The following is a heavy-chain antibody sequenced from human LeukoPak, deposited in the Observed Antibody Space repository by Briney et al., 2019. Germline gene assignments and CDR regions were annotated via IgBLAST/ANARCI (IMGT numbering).Heavy chain of an antibody. D-gene: IGHD3-3*01. CDR1: GYTLTGYY. Sequence: GASLKASCKASGYTLTGYYMHWVRQAPGQGLEWMGWINPNSGGTNYAQKFQGRVTMTRDTSISTAYMELSRLGSDDRAVYYCARDGASGYLADYWGQGTLVTVSS. V-gene: IGHV1-2*02. CDR2: INPNSGGT. CDR3: ARDGASGYLADY. J-gene: IGHJ4*02.